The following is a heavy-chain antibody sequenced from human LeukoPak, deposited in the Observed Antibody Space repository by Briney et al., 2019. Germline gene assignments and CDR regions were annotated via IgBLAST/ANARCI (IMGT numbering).Heavy chain of an antibody. Sequence: GASVKVSCKVVAYDFTGYYIHWVRQAPGQGPEWMGRLNPNTGHAVYAFKFQGWVTMTRDTSISTAYMELSRLRSDDTAVYYCARGGLKSGSPESYWYFDFWGRGTLVTVSS. V-gene: IGHV1-2*04. CDR1: AYDFTGYY. D-gene: IGHD1-26*01. J-gene: IGHJ2*01. CDR2: LNPNTGHA. CDR3: ARGGLKSGSPESYWYFDF.